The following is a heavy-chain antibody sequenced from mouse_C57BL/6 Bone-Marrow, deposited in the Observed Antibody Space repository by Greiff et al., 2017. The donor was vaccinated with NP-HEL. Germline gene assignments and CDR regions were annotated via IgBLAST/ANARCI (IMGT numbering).Heavy chain of an antibody. J-gene: IGHJ1*03. D-gene: IGHD1-1*01. Sequence: VQLQQPGAELVKPGASVKLSCKASGYTFTSYWMHWVKQRPGPGLEWIGMIHPNSGSTNYNEKFKSKATLTVDKSSSTAYMQLSSLTSEDSAVYYCARSYYGSSLWYFDVWGTGTTVTVSS. CDR3: ARSYYGSSLWYFDV. V-gene: IGHV1-64*01. CDR2: IHPNSGST. CDR1: GYTFTSYW.